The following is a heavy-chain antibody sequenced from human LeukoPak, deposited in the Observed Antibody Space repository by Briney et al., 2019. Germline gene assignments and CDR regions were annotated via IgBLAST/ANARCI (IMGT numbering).Heavy chain of an antibody. CDR2: INPNSGGT. V-gene: IGHV1-2*02. J-gene: IGHJ4*02. Sequence: ASVKVSCKASGYTFTGYYMHWVRQAPGQGLELMGWINPNSGGTNYAQKFQGSVTMTRDTSISTAYMELSRLRSDDTAVYYCAREEMATIYDYWGQGTLVTVSS. D-gene: IGHD5-24*01. CDR1: GYTFTGYY. CDR3: AREEMATIYDY.